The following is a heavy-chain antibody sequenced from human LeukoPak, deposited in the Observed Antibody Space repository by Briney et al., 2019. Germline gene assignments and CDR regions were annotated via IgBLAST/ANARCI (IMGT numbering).Heavy chain of an antibody. CDR3: ARWAVAGHDY. CDR1: GFTFSSYS. V-gene: IGHV3-48*02. J-gene: IGHJ4*02. CDR2: ISSSSRTI. Sequence: GGPLRLSCAASGFTFSSYSMNWVRQAPGKGLEWVSYISSSSRTIYYADSVKGRFTISRDNAKNSLYLQMNSLRDEDTAVYYCARWAVAGHDYWGQGTLVTVSS. D-gene: IGHD6-19*01.